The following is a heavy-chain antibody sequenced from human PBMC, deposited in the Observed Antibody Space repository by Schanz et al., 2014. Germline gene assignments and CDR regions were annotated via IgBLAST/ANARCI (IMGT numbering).Heavy chain of an antibody. CDR3: AKEKGGHSGYDLVS. V-gene: IGHV3-30*18. J-gene: IGHJ5*02. D-gene: IGHD5-12*01. Sequence: QVHLVESGGGVVQPGRSLRLSCAASGFTFSRYGMHWVRQAPGKGLEWVAVISDDGSGKYSADSVKGRFTISRDNSKYMVFLQMTSLRAEDTAVYYCAKEKGGHSGYDLVSWGQGTLLTVSS. CDR2: ISDDGSGK. CDR1: GFTFSRYG.